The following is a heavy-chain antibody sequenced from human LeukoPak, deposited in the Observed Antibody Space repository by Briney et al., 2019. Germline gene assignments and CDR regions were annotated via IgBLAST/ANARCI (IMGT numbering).Heavy chain of an antibody. CDR2: SRNKADSYTT. CDR1: GFTFSDHY. V-gene: IGHV3-72*01. CDR3: TRHFFSE. D-gene: IGHD3-3*02. Sequence: PGGSLRLSCAASGFTFSDHYMDWVRQAPGKGLEWVGRSRNKADSYTTYYAASVKGRFTISRDDSKNSLYLQMNSLKAEDTAVYYCTRHFFSEWGQGTLVTVSS. J-gene: IGHJ4*02.